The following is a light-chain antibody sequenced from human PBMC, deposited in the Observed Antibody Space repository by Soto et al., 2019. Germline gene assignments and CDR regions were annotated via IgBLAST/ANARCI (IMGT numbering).Light chain of an antibody. V-gene: IGKV3-11*01. CDR2: DAS. CDR1: QSVSSY. CDR3: QHRCNWPPLS. Sequence: EIVLTHSPATLSLSPRERATLSCRASQSVSSYLAWYQQKPGQAPRLLIYDASNTATGIPARFSGSWSWTDFPLTISSLEAEDFGVYYCQHRCNWPPLSFGGGAKVDIK. J-gene: IGKJ4*01.